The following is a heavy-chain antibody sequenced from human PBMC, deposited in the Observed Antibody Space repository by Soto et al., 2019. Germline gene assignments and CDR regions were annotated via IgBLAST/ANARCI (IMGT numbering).Heavy chain of an antibody. J-gene: IGHJ4*02. V-gene: IGHV4-31*03. CDR3: ASSEYSSSDWYY. CDR1: GGSISSGGYY. CDR2: IYYSGGT. D-gene: IGHD6-6*01. Sequence: QVQLQESGPGLVKPSQTLSLTCTVSGGSISSGGYYWSWIRQHPGKGLEWIGYIYYSGGTYYNPSLKSRVTISVDTSKNQCSLKLSSVTAADTAVYYCASSEYSSSDWYYWGQGTLVTVSS.